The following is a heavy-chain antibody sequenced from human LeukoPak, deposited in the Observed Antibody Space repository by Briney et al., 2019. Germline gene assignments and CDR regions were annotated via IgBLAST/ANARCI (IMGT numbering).Heavy chain of an antibody. CDR2: ISYDGSNK. J-gene: IGHJ3*02. D-gene: IGHD4-11*01. V-gene: IGHV3-30-3*01. CDR3: ASVTTGDAFDI. CDR1: GFTFSSYA. Sequence: GGSLRLSCAASGFTFSSYAMHWVRQAPGKGLEWVAVISYDGSNKYYADSVKGRFTISRDNSKNTLYLQMNSPRAEDTAVYYCASVTTGDAFDIWGQGTLVTVSS.